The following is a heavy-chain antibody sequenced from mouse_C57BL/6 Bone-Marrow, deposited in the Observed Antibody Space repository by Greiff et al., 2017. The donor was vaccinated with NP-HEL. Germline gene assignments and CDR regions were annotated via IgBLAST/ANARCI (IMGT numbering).Heavy chain of an antibody. V-gene: IGHV14-4*01. D-gene: IGHD1-3*01. Sequence: EVKLQESGAELVRPGASVKLSCTASGFNIKDDYMHWVKQRPEQGLEWIGWIDPENGDTEYASKFQGKATITADTSSNTAYLQLSSLTSEDTAVYYCTTEKGLKGGQGTLVTVSA. CDR2: IDPENGDT. J-gene: IGHJ3*01. CDR3: TTEKGLK. CDR1: GFNIKDDY.